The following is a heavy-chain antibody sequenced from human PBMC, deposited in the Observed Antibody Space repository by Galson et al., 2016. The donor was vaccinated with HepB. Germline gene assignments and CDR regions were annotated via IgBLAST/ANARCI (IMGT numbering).Heavy chain of an antibody. Sequence: SVKVSCKASGGTFRTYAFSWVRQAPGQGLEWMGRIIPILDRTNYAQNFQDRITITADKSTNTAYMELSSLRTEDTAVYYCARDNGEYGTDWYFNRWGRGTLVTVSS. CDR2: IIPILDRT. CDR1: GGTFRTYA. CDR3: ARDNGEYGTDWYFNR. V-gene: IGHV1-69*04. D-gene: IGHD4-17*01. J-gene: IGHJ2*01.